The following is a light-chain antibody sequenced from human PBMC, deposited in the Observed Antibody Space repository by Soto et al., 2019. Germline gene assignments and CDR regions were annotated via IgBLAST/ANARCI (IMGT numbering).Light chain of an antibody. CDR1: SSNIGNNY. J-gene: IGLJ2*01. Sequence: QSVLTQPPSVSAAPGQKVTISCSGSSSNIGNNYVSWYQQLPGTAPKLLIYDNNKRPSGIPGRFSGSKSGTSATLGITGLQTGDEADYYCGTWDSSLSAAVVFGGGTQLTVL. V-gene: IGLV1-51*01. CDR3: GTWDSSLSAAVV. CDR2: DNN.